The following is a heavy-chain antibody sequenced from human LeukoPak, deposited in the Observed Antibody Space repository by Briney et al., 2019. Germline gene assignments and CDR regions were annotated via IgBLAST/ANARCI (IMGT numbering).Heavy chain of an antibody. D-gene: IGHD3-22*01. CDR2: ISSSSSYI. CDR3: ARDSGYYDSSGYFD. CDR1: GFTFSSYS. J-gene: IGHJ4*02. V-gene: IGHV3-21*05. Sequence: GGSLRLSCAASGFTFSSYSMNWVRQAPGKGLEWVSYISSSSSYIYYADSVKGRFTISRDNAKNSLYLQMNSLRAEDTAVYYCARDSGYYDSSGYFDWGQGTLVTVSS.